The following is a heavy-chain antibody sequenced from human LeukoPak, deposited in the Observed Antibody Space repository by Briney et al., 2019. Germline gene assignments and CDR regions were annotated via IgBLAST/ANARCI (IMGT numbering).Heavy chain of an antibody. J-gene: IGHJ4*02. CDR3: ARDRSVNDH. D-gene: IGHD3-3*01. Sequence: ASGKVSCKASGYNFANYGMSWVRQAPGQGLEWMGWVSVYKGNTQYAQKFQDRVTMTTDTSTSTVYMELRGLESDDTAVYYCARDRSVNDHWGQGTLVTVSS. CDR2: VSVYKGNT. V-gene: IGHV1-18*01. CDR1: GYNFANYG.